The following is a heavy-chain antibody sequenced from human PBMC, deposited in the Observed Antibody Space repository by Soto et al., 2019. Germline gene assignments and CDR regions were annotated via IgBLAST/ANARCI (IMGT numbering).Heavy chain of an antibody. J-gene: IGHJ4*02. CDR1: GYTFTSYG. CDR2: ISAYNGNT. D-gene: IGHD3-9*01. V-gene: IGHV1-18*01. CDR3: ARFLRQYYDILTGNIY. Sequence: ASVKVSCKASGYTFTSYGISWVRQAPGQGLEWMGWISAYNGNTNYAQKLQGRVTMTTDTSTSTAYMELRSLRSDDTAVYYCARFLRQYYDILTGNIYWGQGSLVTVSS.